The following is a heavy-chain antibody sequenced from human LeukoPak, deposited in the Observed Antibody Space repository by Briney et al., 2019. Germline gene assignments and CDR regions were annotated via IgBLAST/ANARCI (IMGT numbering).Heavy chain of an antibody. D-gene: IGHD5-12*01. CDR3: VRGGGYLPDY. CDR1: GDSSSSYY. Sequence: PSETLSLTCTVSGDSSSSYYWSWIRQPPGKTLEWIGYIHSSGRTNYNPSLKSRVTMSVDTSKNQFSLKLSSVTAADTAVYYCVRGGGYLPDYWSQGTLVTVSS. J-gene: IGHJ4*02. CDR2: IHSSGRT. V-gene: IGHV4-59*01.